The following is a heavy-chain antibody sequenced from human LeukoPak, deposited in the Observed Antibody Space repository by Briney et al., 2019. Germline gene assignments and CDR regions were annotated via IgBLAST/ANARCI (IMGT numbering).Heavy chain of an antibody. V-gene: IGHV4-34*01. CDR1: GGSISSYY. D-gene: IGHD5/OR15-5a*01. Sequence: SETLSLTCTVSGGSISSYYWSWIRQPPGKGLEWIGEINHSGSTNYNPSLKGRVTISVDTFKNQFSLKLNSVTAADTAVYYCARQSRYWGQGTLVTVSS. CDR3: ARQSRY. J-gene: IGHJ4*02. CDR2: INHSGST.